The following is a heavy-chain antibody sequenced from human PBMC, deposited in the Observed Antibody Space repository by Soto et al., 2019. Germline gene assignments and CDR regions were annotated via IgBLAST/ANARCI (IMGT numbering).Heavy chain of an antibody. CDR3: ARVLSGWYWRAY. Sequence: QVQLVQSGAEVKKPGASVKVSCKASGYTFTSYAMHWVRQAPGHRREWMGWSNAGNGNTKYSQKFQGRVTITRDTSASTAYVEVRSLRAADTAVYSCARVLSGWYWRAYWGEGSLVTVSP. V-gene: IGHV1-3*01. CDR2: SNAGNGNT. J-gene: IGHJ4*02. D-gene: IGHD6-19*01. CDR1: GYTFTSYA.